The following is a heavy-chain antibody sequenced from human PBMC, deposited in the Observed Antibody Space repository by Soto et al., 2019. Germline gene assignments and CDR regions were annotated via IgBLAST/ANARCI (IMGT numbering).Heavy chain of an antibody. D-gene: IGHD2-15*01. CDR2: ISGSGGST. CDR3: AKGDIVVVVAATFDY. J-gene: IGHJ4*02. V-gene: IGHV3-23*01. Sequence: EVQLLESGGGLVQPGGSLRLSCAASGFTFSSYAMSWVRQAPGKGLEWVSAISGSGGSTYYADSVKGRFTISRDNSKNTLYLKMNSLRAEDTAVYYCAKGDIVVVVAATFDYWGQGTLVTVSS. CDR1: GFTFSSYA.